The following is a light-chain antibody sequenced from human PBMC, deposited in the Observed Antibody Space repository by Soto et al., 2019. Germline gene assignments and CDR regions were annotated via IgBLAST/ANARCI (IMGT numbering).Light chain of an antibody. Sequence: QSALTQPASVSGSPGQSITISCTGTSSDVGGYNSVSWYQQHPGKAPKLIIYEVSNRTSGVSNRFSGSKSGNTASLTISGLQAEDEADYYCNSYTSKSTGVFGTGTKLTVL. CDR3: NSYTSKSTGV. V-gene: IGLV2-14*01. J-gene: IGLJ1*01. CDR2: EVS. CDR1: SSDVGGYNS.